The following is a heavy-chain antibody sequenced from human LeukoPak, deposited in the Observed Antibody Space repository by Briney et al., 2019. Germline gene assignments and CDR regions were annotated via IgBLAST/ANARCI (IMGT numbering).Heavy chain of an antibody. J-gene: IGHJ4*02. D-gene: IGHD3-10*01. CDR1: GGSISSGGYS. CDR3: ARGIVGSATFDY. V-gene: IGHV4-30-2*01. CDR2: IYHSGST. Sequence: SETLSLNCAVSGGSISSGGYSWSWIRQPPGKGLEWIGYIYHSGSTYYNPSLKSRVTISVDRSKNQFSLKLSSVTAADTAVYYCARGIVGSATFDYWGQGTLVTVSS.